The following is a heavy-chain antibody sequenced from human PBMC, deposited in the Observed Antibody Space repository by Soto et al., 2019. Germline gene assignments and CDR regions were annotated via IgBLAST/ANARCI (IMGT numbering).Heavy chain of an antibody. CDR2: ISAYNGNT. J-gene: IGHJ3*02. V-gene: IGHV1-18*01. CDR1: GYTFTSYG. D-gene: IGHD3-3*01. Sequence: ASVKVSCKASGYTFTSYGISWVRQAPGQGLEWMGWISAYNGNTNYAQKLQGRVTMTTDTSTSTAYMELRSLRSDDTAVYYCARQCWSGYYKASDAFDIWGQGTMVTVAS. CDR3: ARQCWSGYYKASDAFDI.